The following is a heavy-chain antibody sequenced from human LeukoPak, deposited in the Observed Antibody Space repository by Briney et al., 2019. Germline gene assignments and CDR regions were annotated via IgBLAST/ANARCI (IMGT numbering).Heavy chain of an antibody. Sequence: GGSLRLSYAPSGFTFSSYAMSWVRQAPGKGLEWVAVISGGGSGTYYADSVRGRFTISRDNSKNTVYLQMNSLRAEDTAIYYCAKAVGSSGYFSRDAFDIWGQGTMVTVSS. J-gene: IGHJ3*02. V-gene: IGHV3-23*01. D-gene: IGHD3-22*01. CDR2: ISGGGSGT. CDR3: AKAVGSSGYFSRDAFDI. CDR1: GFTFSSYA.